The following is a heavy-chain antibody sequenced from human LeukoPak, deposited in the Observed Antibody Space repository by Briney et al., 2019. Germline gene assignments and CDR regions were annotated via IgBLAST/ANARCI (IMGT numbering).Heavy chain of an antibody. D-gene: IGHD1-1*01. CDR1: GFTFSDYD. V-gene: IGHV3-21*04. J-gene: IGHJ3*02. CDR3: ASPLEGTGGAFDI. Sequence: GGSLRLSCAASGFTFSDYDFNWVRQAPGKGLEWIAFIRSSANAIYYADSVKGRFTISRDNSKNTLYLQMNSLRAEDTAVYYCASPLEGTGGAFDIWGQGTMVTVSS. CDR2: IRSSANAI.